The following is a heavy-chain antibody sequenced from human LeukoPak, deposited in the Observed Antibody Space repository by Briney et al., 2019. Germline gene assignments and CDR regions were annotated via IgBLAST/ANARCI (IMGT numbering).Heavy chain of an antibody. V-gene: IGHV4-59*01. D-gene: IGHD2-15*01. J-gene: IGHJ6*03. CDR1: GGSTSSYY. Sequence: SETLSLTCTVSGGSTSSYYWSWIRQPPGKGLEWIGYIYYSGSTNYNPSLKSRVTISVDTSKNQFSLKLSSVTAADTAVYYCARERISPEYYYYYYMDVWGKGTTVTVSS. CDR2: IYYSGST. CDR3: ARERISPEYYYYYYMDV.